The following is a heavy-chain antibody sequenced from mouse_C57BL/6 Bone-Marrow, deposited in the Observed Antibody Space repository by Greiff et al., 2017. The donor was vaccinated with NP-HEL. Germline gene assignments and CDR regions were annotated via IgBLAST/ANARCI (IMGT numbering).Heavy chain of an antibody. Sequence: EVQRVESGGGLVQPGGSLKLSCAASGFTFSDYYMYWVRQTPEKRLEWVAYISNGGGSTYYPDTVKGRFTISRDNAKNTLYLQMSRLKSEDTAMYYCARHRAWFAYWGQGTLVTVSA. CDR3: ARHRAWFAY. CDR1: GFTFSDYY. J-gene: IGHJ3*01. V-gene: IGHV5-12*01. CDR2: ISNGGGST. D-gene: IGHD3-3*01.